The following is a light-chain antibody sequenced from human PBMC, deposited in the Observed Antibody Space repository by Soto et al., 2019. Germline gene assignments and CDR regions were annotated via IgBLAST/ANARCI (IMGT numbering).Light chain of an antibody. CDR1: QSVSSSY. Sequence: SGLSQSPGTLSLSPGERATLSCRASQSVSSSYLVWYQQKAGQAPRLLIYGASSRATGIPERFSGSGSGTDVTLTISSLQSEEFAVYYCQQYSNWPLTVGGGTKVDIK. CDR3: QQYSNWPLT. CDR2: GAS. J-gene: IGKJ4*01. V-gene: IGKV3-20*01.